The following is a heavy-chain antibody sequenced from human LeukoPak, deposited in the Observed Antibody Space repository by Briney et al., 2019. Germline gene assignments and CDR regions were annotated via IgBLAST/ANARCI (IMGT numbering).Heavy chain of an antibody. V-gene: IGHV3-23*01. D-gene: IGHD2-2*01. J-gene: IGHJ3*02. CDR2: ISGSGGTT. CDR1: GFTFSSYA. Sequence: PGGSLRLSCAASGFTFSSYAMSWVRQAPGKGLEWVSAISGSGGTTSYADSVKGRFTISRDNSKNTLYLQMNSLRAEDTAVYYCAKVCTSCRDAFDIWGQGTMVTVSS. CDR3: AKVCTSCRDAFDI.